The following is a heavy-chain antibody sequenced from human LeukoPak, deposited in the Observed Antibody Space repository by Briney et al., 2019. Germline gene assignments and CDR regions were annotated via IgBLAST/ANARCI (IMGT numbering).Heavy chain of an antibody. Sequence: PGGSLRLSCTASGFTFTDYAMTWVRQAPGKGLEWVGFIRNKANGGTADYAASVKGRFTISRDDSKSIAYLQMNSLKTEDTAVYFCSRAQSTARLGINDYWGQGALVTVSS. CDR3: SRAQSTARLGINDY. V-gene: IGHV3-49*04. J-gene: IGHJ4*02. CDR2: IRNKANGGTA. D-gene: IGHD2-15*01. CDR1: GFTFTDYA.